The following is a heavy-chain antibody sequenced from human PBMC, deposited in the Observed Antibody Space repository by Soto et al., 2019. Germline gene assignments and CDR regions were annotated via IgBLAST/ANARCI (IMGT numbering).Heavy chain of an antibody. CDR1: GFTVSSNY. J-gene: IGHJ3*02. D-gene: IGHD1-20*01. V-gene: IGHV3-66*01. CDR2: IYSGGST. Sequence: GGSLRLSCAASGFTVSSNYMSWVRQAPGKGLEWVSVIYSGGSTYYADSVKGRFTISRDNSKNTLYLQMNSLRAEDTAVYYCASGITGTASAFDIWGQGTMVTVSS. CDR3: ASGITGTASAFDI.